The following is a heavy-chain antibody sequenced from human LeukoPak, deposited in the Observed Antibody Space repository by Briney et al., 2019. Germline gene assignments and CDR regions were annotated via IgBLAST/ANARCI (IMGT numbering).Heavy chain of an antibody. CDR1: GGSISSSSYY. CDR2: IYYSGST. V-gene: IGHV4-39*01. J-gene: IGHJ6*02. Sequence: PSETLSLTCTVSGGSISSSSYYWGWIRQPPGKGLEWIGSIYYSGSTYYNPSLKSRVTISVDTSKNQFSLKLSSVTAADTAVYYCARAVTGYYPLYYYYGMDVWGQGTMVTVSS. D-gene: IGHD3-9*01. CDR3: ARAVTGYYPLYYYYGMDV.